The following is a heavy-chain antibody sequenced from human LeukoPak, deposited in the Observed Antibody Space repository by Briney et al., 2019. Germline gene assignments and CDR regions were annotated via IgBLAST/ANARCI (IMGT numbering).Heavy chain of an antibody. CDR3: ARDGGTGSFRAFDY. D-gene: IGHD1-26*01. V-gene: IGHV3-53*01. CDR2: IYSGGST. J-gene: IGHJ4*02. Sequence: GGSLRLSCVASGFTVNNNFMNWDRQAPGKGLEWVSVIYSGGSTYYADSVKGRFTISRDSSKNILYLQMNSLRAEDTAVYYCARDGGTGSFRAFDYWGQGTLVTVSS. CDR1: GFTVNNNF.